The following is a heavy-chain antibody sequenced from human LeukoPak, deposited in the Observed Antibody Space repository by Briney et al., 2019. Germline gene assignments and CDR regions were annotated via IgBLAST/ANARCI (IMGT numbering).Heavy chain of an antibody. V-gene: IGHV4-59*11. J-gene: IGHJ3*02. D-gene: IGHD4-17*01. CDR2: ISYIGST. Sequence: PSETLSLTCAVSDDSFSSHYWTWIRQPPGKGLEWIGYISYIGSTNYNPSLKSRVTISVDTSKNQFSLKLSSVTAADTAVYYCARDLVTVTKGFDIWGQGTMVSVSS. CDR1: DDSFSSHY. CDR3: ARDLVTVTKGFDI.